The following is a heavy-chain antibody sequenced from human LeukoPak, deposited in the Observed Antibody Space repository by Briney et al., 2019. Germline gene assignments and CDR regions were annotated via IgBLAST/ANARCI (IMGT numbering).Heavy chain of an antibody. CDR3: AREEGSSMDY. D-gene: IGHD6-13*01. CDR1: GFTFSSYW. J-gene: IGHJ4*02. CDR2: INSDGSCT. Sequence: GGSLRLSCAASGFTFSSYWMHWVRQAPWKGLVWVSRINSDGSCTSYADSVKGRFTISRDNAKNTLYLQMNSLRAEDTAVYYCAREEGSSMDYWGQGTLVTVSS. V-gene: IGHV3-74*01.